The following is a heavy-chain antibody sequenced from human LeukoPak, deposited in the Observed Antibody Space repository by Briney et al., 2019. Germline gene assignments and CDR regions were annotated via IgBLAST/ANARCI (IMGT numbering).Heavy chain of an antibody. CDR2: ISGGGGST. CDR1: GFTFSRYG. J-gene: IGHJ4*02. V-gene: IGHV3-23*01. CDR3: AKGPFDY. Sequence: GGSLRLSCAASGFTFSRYGMSWVRQAPGKGLEWVSAISGGGGSTYYADSVKGRLTISRDNYKNTLYLQMNSLRAEDTAVYYCAKGPFDYWGQGTLVTVSS.